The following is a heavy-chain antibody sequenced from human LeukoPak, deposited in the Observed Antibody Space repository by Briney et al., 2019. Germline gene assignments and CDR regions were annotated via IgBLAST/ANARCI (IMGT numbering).Heavy chain of an antibody. CDR3: TNSSSSAASAS. V-gene: IGHV3-15*01. CDR2: IKSKAYGETI. CDR1: GITFSNAW. D-gene: IGHD6-6*01. Sequence: GGSLRLSCAASGITFSNAWMNWVRQAPGKGLEWVGRIKSKAYGETIDYAPPVKGRFTISRDDSLNTLNLQMTRLKIEDPAVYYCTNSSSSAASASWGPGTLVTVSS. J-gene: IGHJ5*02.